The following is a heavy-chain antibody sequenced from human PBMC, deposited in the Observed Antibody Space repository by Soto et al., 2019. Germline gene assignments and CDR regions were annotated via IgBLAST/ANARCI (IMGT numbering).Heavy chain of an antibody. J-gene: IGHJ4*02. CDR3: ARDASHYFDH. CDR1: GYTFITYG. Sequence: QVQLVQSGAEVKQPGASVKVSCKASGYTFITYGVTWVRKAPGQGLEWMGWITPYNGKTHYAQKFKDRATMTTVTDATPAYMERSTLKSGASAMYFCARDASHYFDHWGEGPMVAVSS. V-gene: IGHV1-18*01. CDR2: ITPYNGKT.